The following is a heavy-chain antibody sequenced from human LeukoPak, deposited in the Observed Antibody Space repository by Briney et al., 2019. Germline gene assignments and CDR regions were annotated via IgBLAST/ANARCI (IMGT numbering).Heavy chain of an antibody. CDR2: IVVGSGNT. Sequence: SVKVSCKASGFTFTTSVVQWVRQARGQRLEWIGWIVVGSGNTNYAQKSQERVTITRDMSTSTAYMELSSLTSEDTAVYYCAADRTMTDWGQGTLVTVSS. J-gene: IGHJ4*02. CDR1: GFTFTTSV. D-gene: IGHD3-22*01. V-gene: IGHV1-58*01. CDR3: AADRTMTD.